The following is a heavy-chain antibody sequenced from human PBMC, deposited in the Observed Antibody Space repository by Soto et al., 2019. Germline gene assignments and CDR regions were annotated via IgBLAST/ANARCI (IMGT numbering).Heavy chain of an antibody. J-gene: IGHJ4*02. CDR3: ARGGSARTVCVDY. D-gene: IGHD6-6*01. CDR1: GGSISSGGYY. Sequence: KPSETLSLTCTVSGGSISSGGYYWSWIRQHPGKGLEWIGYIYYSGSTYYNPSLKSRVTISVDTSKNQFSLKLSSVTAADTAVYYCARGGSARTVCVDYWGQGTLVTVSS. V-gene: IGHV4-31*03. CDR2: IYYSGST.